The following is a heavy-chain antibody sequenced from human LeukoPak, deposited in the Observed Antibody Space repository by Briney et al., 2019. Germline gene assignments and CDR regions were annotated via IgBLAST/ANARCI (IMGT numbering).Heavy chain of an antibody. CDR3: VFHYDSNGYYYPDVFDI. CDR1: GYTFTGYY. V-gene: IGHV3-64D*09. J-gene: IGHJ3*02. Sequence: GASVKVSCKASGYTFTGYYMHWVRQAPGKGLEYVSAISINGGSTNYADSVKGRFIISRDNSKNTLYLQMSSLRAEDTAVYYCVFHYDSNGYYYPDVFDIWGQGTMVTVSS. CDR2: ISINGGST. D-gene: IGHD3-22*01.